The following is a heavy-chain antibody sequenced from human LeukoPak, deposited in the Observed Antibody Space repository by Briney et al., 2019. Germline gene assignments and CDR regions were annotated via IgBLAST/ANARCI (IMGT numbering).Heavy chain of an antibody. J-gene: IGHJ6*02. V-gene: IGHV3-53*01. CDR3: VTIFGVVITRPNYYGMDV. CDR2: TYSGGST. D-gene: IGHD3-3*01. Sequence: GGSLILCCAASGFTVSSNYMNWVRQDPGKGQALLSVTYSGGSTYYADSVKGRFTISRDNSKNTLYLQMNSLRAEDTAVYYCVTIFGVVITRPNYYGMDVWGQGTTVTVSS. CDR1: GFTVSSNY.